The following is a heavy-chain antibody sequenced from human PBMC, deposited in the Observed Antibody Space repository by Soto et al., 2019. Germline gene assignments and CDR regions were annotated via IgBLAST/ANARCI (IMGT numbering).Heavy chain of an antibody. CDR1: GGSISSGGYY. D-gene: IGHD3-9*01. J-gene: IGHJ5*02. V-gene: IGHV4-31*03. CDR3: ARGEFEEWFDP. Sequence: QVQLQESGPGLVKPSQTLSLTCTVSGGSISSGGYYWSWIRQHPGKGLEWIGYIYYSGSTYYNSSLESRVTISVDTSKNQFSLKLSSVTAADTAVYYCARGEFEEWFDPWGQGTLVTVSS. CDR2: IYYSGST.